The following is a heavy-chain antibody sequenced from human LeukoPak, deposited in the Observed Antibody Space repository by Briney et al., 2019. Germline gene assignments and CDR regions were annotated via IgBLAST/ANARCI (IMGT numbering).Heavy chain of an antibody. D-gene: IGHD6-13*01. V-gene: IGHV3-23*01. J-gene: IGHJ4*02. Sequence: GGSLRLSCAASGFTFSSYWMSWVRQAPGKGLEWVSAISGSGGSTYYADSVKGRFTISRDNSKNTLYLQMNSLRAEDTAVYYCAKDIGIAAAGTLGVFDYWGQGTLVTVSS. CDR3: AKDIGIAAAGTLGVFDY. CDR1: GFTFSSYW. CDR2: ISGSGGST.